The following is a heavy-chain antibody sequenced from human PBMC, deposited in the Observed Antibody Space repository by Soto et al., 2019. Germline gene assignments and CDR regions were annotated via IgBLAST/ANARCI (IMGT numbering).Heavy chain of an antibody. CDR1: GGSISSSSYY. CDR3: ASSPHKYYDILTGYYPPPTIYYFDY. J-gene: IGHJ4*02. D-gene: IGHD3-9*01. CDR2: IYYSGST. V-gene: IGHV4-39*01. Sequence: SETLSLTCTVSGGSISSSSYYWGWIRQPPGKGLEWIGSIYYSGSTYYNPSLKSRVTISVDTSKNQFSLKLSSVTAADTAVYYCASSPHKYYDILTGYYPPPTIYYFDYWGQGTLVTVSS.